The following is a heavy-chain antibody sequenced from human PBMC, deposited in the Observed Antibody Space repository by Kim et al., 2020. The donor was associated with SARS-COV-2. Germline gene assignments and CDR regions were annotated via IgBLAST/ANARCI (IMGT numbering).Heavy chain of an antibody. V-gene: IGHV3-74*01. CDR2: IRSDGGNT. J-gene: IGHJ4*02. CDR1: GFTFKNYW. CDR3: VRIGGSGSIDFDY. Sequence: GGSLRLSCAASGFTFKNYWMHWVRQAPGKGLVWVSRIRSDGGNTNYADSVKGRFTISRDDAKNTLYLQMNSLRAEDTAVYYCVRIGGSGSIDFDYWGQGTLVTVSS. D-gene: IGHD2-15*01.